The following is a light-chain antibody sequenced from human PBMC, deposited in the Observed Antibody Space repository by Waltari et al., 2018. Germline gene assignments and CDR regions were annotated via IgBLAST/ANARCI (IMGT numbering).Light chain of an antibody. J-gene: IGKJ3*01. Sequence: DVQMTQSPSTLSASVGDSVTINCRASESLSGWLAWYQQKPGKPPRLIVYKTSTVERGVPSRFSGTGSGTDFALTISSLQPGDFATYYCQQYNNGFTFGPGTRVEVK. V-gene: IGKV1-5*03. CDR3: QQYNNGFT. CDR2: KTS. CDR1: ESLSGW.